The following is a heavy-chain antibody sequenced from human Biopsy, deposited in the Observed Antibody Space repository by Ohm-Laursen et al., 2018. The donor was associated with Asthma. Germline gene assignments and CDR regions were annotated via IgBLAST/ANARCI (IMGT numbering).Heavy chain of an antibody. V-gene: IGHV3-7*01. CDR1: GFTFGDYC. CDR2: IKHDGGEK. Sequence: GSLRLSCSASGFTFGDYCMGWVRQVPGQGLEWVANIKHDGGEKNHVDSLKGRFTISRDNAKNLLFLQMNSLRAEDTAVYYCARTFHFWSPYHAEHYQLWGQGTLVTVSS. J-gene: IGHJ1*01. D-gene: IGHD3-3*01. CDR3: ARTFHFWSPYHAEHYQL.